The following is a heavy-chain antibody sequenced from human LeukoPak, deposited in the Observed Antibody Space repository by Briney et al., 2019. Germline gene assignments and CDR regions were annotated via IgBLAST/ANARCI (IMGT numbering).Heavy chain of an antibody. D-gene: IGHD2-21*02. J-gene: IGHJ4*02. CDR3: ARDLPYCGGDCAFDY. CDR2: ISSSSSYI. V-gene: IGHV3-21*01. Sequence: GGSLRLSCAASGFTFSSYSMNWVRQAPGKGLEWVSSISSSSSYIYYADSVKGRFTISRDNAKNSLYLQMNSLRAEDTAVYYCARDLPYCGGDCAFDYWGQGTLVTVSS. CDR1: GFTFSSYS.